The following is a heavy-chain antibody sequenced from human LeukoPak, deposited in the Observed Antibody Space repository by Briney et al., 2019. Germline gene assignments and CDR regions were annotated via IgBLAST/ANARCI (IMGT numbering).Heavy chain of an antibody. D-gene: IGHD7-27*01. J-gene: IGHJ4*02. CDR3: ASNPPRTGDFNS. CDR2: MSPNNGNT. V-gene: IGHV1-8*01. CDR1: GYTFTNYD. Sequence: EASVKVSCKTSGYTFTNYDINWVRQATGQGLEWLGWMSPNNGNTGYAQKFQGRVTMTRDTSIDTACMELSSLRSEDTAVYYCASNPPRTGDFNSWGQGALVTVSS.